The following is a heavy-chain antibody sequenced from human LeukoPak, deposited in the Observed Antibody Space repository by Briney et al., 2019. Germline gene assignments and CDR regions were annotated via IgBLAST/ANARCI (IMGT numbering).Heavy chain of an antibody. D-gene: IGHD1-14*01. CDR1: GFTFSGYW. J-gene: IGHJ6*03. CDR2: INIDGSST. Sequence: GGSLRLSCAASGFTFSGYWMHWVRQAPGKGLVWVSHINIDGSSTSYADSVKGRFTISRDNAKNTLYLQMNSLRAEDTAVYYCARVGPWVNPDYYYYMDVWGKGTTVTVSS. V-gene: IGHV3-74*01. CDR3: ARVGPWVNPDYYYYMDV.